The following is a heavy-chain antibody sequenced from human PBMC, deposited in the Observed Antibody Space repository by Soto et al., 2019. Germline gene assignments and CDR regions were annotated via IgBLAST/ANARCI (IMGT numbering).Heavy chain of an antibody. CDR1: GYSISSGYY. CDR3: ASGYYYDSSGYYSIY. CDR2: IYHSGST. D-gene: IGHD3-22*01. Sequence: EALSVTGYVSGYSISSGYYWCWIRQPPGKGLEWIGSIYHSGSTYYNPSLKSRVTISVDTSKNQFSLKLSSVTAADTAVYYCASGYYYDSSGYYSIYWGQGTLVTVYS. V-gene: IGHV4-38-2*01. J-gene: IGHJ4*02.